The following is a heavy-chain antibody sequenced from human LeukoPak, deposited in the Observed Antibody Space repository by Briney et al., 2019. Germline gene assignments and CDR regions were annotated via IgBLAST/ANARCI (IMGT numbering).Heavy chain of an antibody. V-gene: IGHV3-53*01. J-gene: IGHJ4*02. CDR3: ARTFVSGDGYKVGYFDY. D-gene: IGHD5-24*01. Sequence: GGSLRLSCAASGLXFSNSYISWVRQAPGKGLEWVSLIYPSGNIYYADYVKGRFTISRDNSKNTLFLKMNSVRAEDTAIYYCARTFVSGDGYKVGYFDYWGQGTLVTVSS. CDR1: GLXFSNSY. CDR2: IYPSGNI.